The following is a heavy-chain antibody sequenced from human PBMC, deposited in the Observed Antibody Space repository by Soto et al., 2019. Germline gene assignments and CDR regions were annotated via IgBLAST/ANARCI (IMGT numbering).Heavy chain of an antibody. CDR1: GFTFSSYG. CDR3: AKGGSSSSVDY. J-gene: IGHJ4*02. Sequence: QVQLVESGGGVVQPGRSLRLSCAASGFTFSSYGMHWVRQAPGKGLEWVAVISYDGSNKYYADSVKGRFTISRDNSKNTLYLQMNSLRAEDTAVYYCAKGGSSSSVDYWGQRTLVTVSS. CDR2: ISYDGSNK. D-gene: IGHD6-6*01. V-gene: IGHV3-30*18.